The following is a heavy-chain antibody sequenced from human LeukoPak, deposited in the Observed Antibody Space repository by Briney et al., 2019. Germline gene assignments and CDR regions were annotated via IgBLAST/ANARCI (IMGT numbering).Heavy chain of an antibody. D-gene: IGHD5-12*01. CDR1: DGSISSYY. V-gene: IGHV4-59*01. CDR3: ARGGIVATIPDFDY. Sequence: SETLSLTCTVSDGSISSYYWSWVRQPPGQGLEWMGSIYSSGSIDYNPSIKSRGTISVDTYKHQFPLKLSSVTAADTAVYYCARGGIVATIPDFDYWGQGTLVTVSS. CDR2: IYSSGSI. J-gene: IGHJ4*02.